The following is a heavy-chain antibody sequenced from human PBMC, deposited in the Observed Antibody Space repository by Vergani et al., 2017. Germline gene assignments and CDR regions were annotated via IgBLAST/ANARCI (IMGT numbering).Heavy chain of an antibody. D-gene: IGHD3-22*01. Sequence: QVQLQESGPGLVKPSQTLSLTCTVSGGSISSGGYYWSWIRQHPGKGLEWIGRIYTSGSTNYNPSLKSRVTISVDTSKNQFSLKLSSVTAADTAVYYCARMGLYDSSGYYYDAFDIWGQGTMVTVSS. CDR1: GGSISSGGYY. V-gene: IGHV4-61*02. J-gene: IGHJ3*02. CDR3: ARMGLYDSSGYYYDAFDI. CDR2: IYTSGST.